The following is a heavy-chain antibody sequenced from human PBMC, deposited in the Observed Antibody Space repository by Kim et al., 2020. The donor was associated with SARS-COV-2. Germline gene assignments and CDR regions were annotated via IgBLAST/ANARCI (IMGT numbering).Heavy chain of an antibody. Sequence: TSYAQKFQGRVTMTRDTSTSTVYMELSSLRSEDTAVYYCASYGGYDGPGYWGQGTLVTVSS. J-gene: IGHJ4*02. CDR2: T. CDR3: ASYGGYDGPGY. D-gene: IGHD5-12*01. V-gene: IGHV1-46*01.